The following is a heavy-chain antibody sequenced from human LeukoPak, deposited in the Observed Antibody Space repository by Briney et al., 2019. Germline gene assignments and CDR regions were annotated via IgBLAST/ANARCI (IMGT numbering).Heavy chain of an antibody. CDR1: GGSISSSSYY. Sequence: SETLSLTCTVSGGSISSSSYYWGWIRQPPGKGLEWIGSIYYSGSTYYNPSLKSRVTISVDTSKNQFSLKLSSVTAADTAVYYCAGYYDFWSGYHDYWGQGTLVTVSS. D-gene: IGHD3-3*01. CDR2: IYYSGST. CDR3: AGYYDFWSGYHDY. V-gene: IGHV4-39*01. J-gene: IGHJ4*02.